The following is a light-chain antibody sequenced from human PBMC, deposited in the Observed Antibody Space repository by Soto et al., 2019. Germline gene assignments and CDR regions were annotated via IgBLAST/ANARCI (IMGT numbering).Light chain of an antibody. CDR3: AAWDDSLNGHV. V-gene: IGLV1-44*01. Sequence: QSVLTQPHSASGTPGPRVPISCSGSSSNIGTSSVHWFHQLPGTAPKLLISTTNQRPSGVPERFSGSKSGTSASLAISGLQSEDEADYYCAAWDDSLNGHVFGNGTKVTVL. CDR2: TTN. CDR1: SSNIGTSS. J-gene: IGLJ1*01.